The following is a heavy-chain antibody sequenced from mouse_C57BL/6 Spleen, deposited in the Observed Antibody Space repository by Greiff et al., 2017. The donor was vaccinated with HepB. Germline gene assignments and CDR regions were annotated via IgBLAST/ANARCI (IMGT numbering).Heavy chain of an antibody. CDR1: GYTFTDYE. CDR2: IDPETGGT. Sequence: QVHVKQSGAELVRPGASVTLSCKASGYTFTDYEMHWVKQTPVHGLEWIGAIDPETGGTAYNQKFKGKAILTADKSSSTAYMELRSLTSEDSAVYYCTRSGNLEDWAYFDYWGQGTTLTVSS. V-gene: IGHV1-15*01. CDR3: TRSGNLEDWAYFDY. D-gene: IGHD4-1*01. J-gene: IGHJ2*01.